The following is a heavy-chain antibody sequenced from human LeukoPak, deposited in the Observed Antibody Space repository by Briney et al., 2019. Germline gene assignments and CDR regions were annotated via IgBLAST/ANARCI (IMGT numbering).Heavy chain of an antibody. CDR1: GFTFSSYA. J-gene: IGHJ4*02. CDR2: ISGSGGST. V-gene: IGHV3-23*01. CDR3: AKAEAGSGKKPYYFDY. D-gene: IGHD3-10*01. Sequence: GGSLRLSCAASGFTFSSYATSWVRQAPGKGLKWVSAISGSGGSTYYADPVKGRFTISRDNSKNTLYLQMNSLRAEDTAVYYCAKAEAGSGKKPYYFDYWGQGTLVTVSS.